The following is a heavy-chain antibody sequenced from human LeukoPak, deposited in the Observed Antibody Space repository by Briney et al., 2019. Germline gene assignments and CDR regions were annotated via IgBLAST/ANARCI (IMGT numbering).Heavy chain of an antibody. CDR2: IYHSGST. CDR1: GYSISSGYY. J-gene: IGHJ4*02. V-gene: IGHV4-38-2*01. CDR3: ARRVSSGWYLDY. Sequence: PSETLSLTCAISGYSISSGYYWGWIRQPPGKGLEWIGSIYHSGSTYYNPSLKSRVTISVDTSKNQFSLKLSSVTAADTAVYYCARRVSSGWYLDYWGQGTLVTVSS. D-gene: IGHD6-19*01.